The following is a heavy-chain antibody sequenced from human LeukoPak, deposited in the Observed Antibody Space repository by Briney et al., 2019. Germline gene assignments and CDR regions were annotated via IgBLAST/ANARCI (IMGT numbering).Heavy chain of an antibody. Sequence: GGSLRLSCTASGFTFSSYGMSWVRQAPGKGLEWVSAISGSGGSTYYADSVKGRFTISRDNSKNTLYLQMNSLRAEDTAVYFCAKDRYSSSSGYFDYWGQGTLVTVSS. CDR3: AKDRYSSSSGYFDY. V-gene: IGHV3-23*01. D-gene: IGHD6-6*01. CDR2: ISGSGGST. J-gene: IGHJ4*02. CDR1: GFTFSSYG.